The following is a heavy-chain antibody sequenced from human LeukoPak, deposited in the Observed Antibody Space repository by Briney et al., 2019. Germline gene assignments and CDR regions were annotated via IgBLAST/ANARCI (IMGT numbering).Heavy chain of an antibody. CDR2: ISSSSSTI. CDR1: GFAFSSYS. Sequence: GGSLRLSCAASGFAFSSYSMNWVRQAPGKGLEWVSYISSSSSTIYYADSVKGRYTISRDNAKNSLYLQMNSLRAEDTAVYYCARDVIAEAVIGVFDYWGQGTRVTVSS. V-gene: IGHV3-48*01. D-gene: IGHD6-13*01. J-gene: IGHJ4*02. CDR3: ARDVIAEAVIGVFDY.